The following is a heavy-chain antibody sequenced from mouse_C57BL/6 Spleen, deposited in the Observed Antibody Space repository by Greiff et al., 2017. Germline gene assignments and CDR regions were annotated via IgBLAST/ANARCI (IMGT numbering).Heavy chain of an antibody. D-gene: IGHD1-1*01. Sequence: VQLQQSGAELARPGASVKLSCKASGYTFTSYGISWVKQRTGQGLEWIGEIYPRSGNTYYNEKFKGKATLTADKSSSTAYMELRSLTSEDSAVYFCASPFITSVVADYAMDYWGQGTSVTVSS. J-gene: IGHJ4*01. V-gene: IGHV1-81*01. CDR2: IYPRSGNT. CDR1: GYTFTSYG. CDR3: ASPFITSVVADYAMDY.